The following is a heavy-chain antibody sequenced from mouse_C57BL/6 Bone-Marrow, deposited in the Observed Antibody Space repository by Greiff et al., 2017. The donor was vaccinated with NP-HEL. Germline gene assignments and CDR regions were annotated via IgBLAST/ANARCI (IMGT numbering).Heavy chain of an antibody. D-gene: IGHD1-1*01. V-gene: IGHV14-2*01. CDR1: GFNIKDYY. Sequence: VQLQQSGAELVKPGASVKLSCTASGFNIKDYYMHWVKQRPEQGLEWIGRIDPEDGETKYAPKFQGKATLTADTSSNTAYLQLSSLTSEDTAVYYCAYYYGSSYPYWYFDVWGTGTTVTVSS. CDR2: IDPEDGET. J-gene: IGHJ1*03. CDR3: AYYYGSSYPYWYFDV.